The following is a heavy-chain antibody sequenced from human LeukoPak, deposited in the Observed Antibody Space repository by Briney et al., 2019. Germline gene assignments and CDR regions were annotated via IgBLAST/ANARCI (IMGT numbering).Heavy chain of an antibody. Sequence: PETLSLTCAVSGGSINSHYWSWIRQPPGKGLEWIGDIYYTGRNNYNPSLQSRVTISLDTSENHLSLSLTSVLAADTAIYYCVRRDPGWNYFDYWGQGILVTVSS. D-gene: IGHD6-19*01. CDR3: VRRDPGWNYFDY. J-gene: IGHJ4*02. CDR2: IYYTGRN. CDR1: GGSINSHY. V-gene: IGHV4-59*08.